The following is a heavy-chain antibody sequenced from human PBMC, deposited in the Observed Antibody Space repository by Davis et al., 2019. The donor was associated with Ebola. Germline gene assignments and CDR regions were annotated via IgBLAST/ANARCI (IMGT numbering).Heavy chain of an antibody. CDR1: EFTFSSYG. CDR2: VKSNRDGGTT. CDR3: TTGAPTSGSLFDH. Sequence: GESLKISCAASEFTFSSYGMTWVRQAPGKGLEWVGRVKSNRDGGTTDYAAPVTGRFTISRDESKNTLYLQMNSLRTEDTAVYYCTTGAPTSGSLFDHWGQGTLVTVSS. V-gene: IGHV3-15*01. D-gene: IGHD6-19*01. J-gene: IGHJ4*02.